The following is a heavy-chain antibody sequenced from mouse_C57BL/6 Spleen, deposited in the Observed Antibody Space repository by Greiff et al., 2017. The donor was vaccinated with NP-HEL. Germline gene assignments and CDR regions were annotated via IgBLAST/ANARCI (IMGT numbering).Heavy chain of an antibody. J-gene: IGHJ2*01. CDR1: GYAFSSYW. CDR3: ARGRNGKYFDY. CDR2: IYPGDGDT. V-gene: IGHV1-80*01. D-gene: IGHD2-1*01. Sequence: VQLQQSGAELVKPGASVKISCKASGYAFSSYWMNWVKQRPGKGLEWIGQIYPGDGDTNYNGKFKGKATLTADKSSSTAYMQLSSLTSEDSAVYFCARGRNGKYFDYWGQGTTLTVSS.